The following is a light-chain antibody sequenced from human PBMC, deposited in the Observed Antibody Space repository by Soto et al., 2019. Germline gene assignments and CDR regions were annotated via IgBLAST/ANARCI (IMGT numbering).Light chain of an antibody. CDR1: SSNIGAGSD. V-gene: IGLV1-40*01. CDR3: QSYDNRLSGSVV. CDR2: GNT. J-gene: IGLJ2*01. Sequence: QSVLTQPPSISGAPGQRVTISCTGSSSNIGAGSDVHWYHQLPGTAPKLLIYGNTNRPSGIPERFYASKSGNSASLTIAGLQAEDEADFYCQSYDNRLSGSVVFGGGTKLTVL.